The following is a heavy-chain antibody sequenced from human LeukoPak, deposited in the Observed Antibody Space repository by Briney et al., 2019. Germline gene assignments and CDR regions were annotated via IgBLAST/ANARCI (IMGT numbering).Heavy chain of an antibody. Sequence: PSETLSLTCTVSGGSISSGDYYWSWIRQPPGKGLEWIGSIYYSGSTYYNPSLKSRVTISVDTSKNQFSLKLSSVTAADTAVYYCARGKRGYSSSWYDYWGQGTLVTVSS. CDR3: ARGKRGYSSSWYDY. CDR2: IYYSGST. V-gene: IGHV4-39*01. J-gene: IGHJ4*02. CDR1: GGSISSGDYY. D-gene: IGHD6-13*01.